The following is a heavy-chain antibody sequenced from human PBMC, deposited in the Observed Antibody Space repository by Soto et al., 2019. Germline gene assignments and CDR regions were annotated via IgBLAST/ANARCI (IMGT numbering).Heavy chain of an antibody. Sequence: QVQLQESGPGLMKPSGTLSLTCAVSGGSITNTDWWTWVRQPPGMGLEWVGDISLSGNTNYNPSLEGRAAISLDKSRNQFSLILNSVPAADTAVYYCASRGSSGPFWGQGTLVTVSS. CDR3: ASRGSSGPF. CDR2: ISLSGNT. V-gene: IGHV4-4*02. D-gene: IGHD3-22*01. J-gene: IGHJ4*02. CDR1: GGSITNTDW.